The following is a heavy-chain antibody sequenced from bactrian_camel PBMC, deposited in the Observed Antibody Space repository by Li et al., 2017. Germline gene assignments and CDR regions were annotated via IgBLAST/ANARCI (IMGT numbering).Heavy chain of an antibody. D-gene: IGHD5*01. Sequence: HVQLVESGGGLVQPGGSLRLSCAASGFTFSNYGMNWVRQAPGKGLEWVSAIYPDGSSTLYADSVRGRFTLSRDNAKNTLYLQMNSLKPEDTAMYYRAADPGWVGVGDNCGLDRYEYNYWGRGTQVTVS. J-gene: IGHJ4*01. V-gene: IGHV3S6*01. CDR3: AADPGWVGVGDNCGLDRYEYNY. CDR1: GFTFSNYG. CDR2: IYPDGSST.